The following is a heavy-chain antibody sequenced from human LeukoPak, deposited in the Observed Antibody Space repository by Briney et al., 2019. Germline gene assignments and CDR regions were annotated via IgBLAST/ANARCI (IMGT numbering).Heavy chain of an antibody. V-gene: IGHV4-59*01. CDR3: ARGELRSSVHWFDP. D-gene: IGHD1-26*01. Sequence: PSETLSLTCTVSGGSISNYYWSWIRQPPGKGLEWIGYISYSGSTNYNPSLKSRVTISVDTSKNQFSLKLSSVTAADTAVYYCARGELRSSVHWFDPWGQGTLVTVSS. J-gene: IGHJ5*02. CDR2: ISYSGST. CDR1: GGSISNYY.